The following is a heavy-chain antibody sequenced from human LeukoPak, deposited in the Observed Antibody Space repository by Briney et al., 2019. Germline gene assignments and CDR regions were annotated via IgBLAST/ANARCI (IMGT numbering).Heavy chain of an antibody. CDR3: ARPPDFWSGYSVNDYYYMDV. V-gene: IGHV4-39*01. J-gene: IGHJ6*03. Sequence: SETLSLTCTVSGGSISSSSYYWGWIRQPPGKGLEWIGSIYYSGSTYYNPSLKSRVTISVDTSKDQFSLKLSSVTAADTAVYYCARPPDFWSGYSVNDYYYMDVWGKGTTVTVAS. CDR2: IYYSGST. D-gene: IGHD3-3*01. CDR1: GGSISSSSYY.